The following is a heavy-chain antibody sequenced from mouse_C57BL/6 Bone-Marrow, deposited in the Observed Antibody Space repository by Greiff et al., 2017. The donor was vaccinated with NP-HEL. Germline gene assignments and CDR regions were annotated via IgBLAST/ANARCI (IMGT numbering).Heavy chain of an antibody. V-gene: IGHV1-26*01. CDR2: INPNTGGT. J-gene: IGHJ4*01. CDR1: GYTFTDYY. CDR3: SRGGIYYDYGYAMDY. D-gene: IGHD2-4*01. Sequence: EVQLQQSGPELVKPGASVKISCKASGYTFTDYYMNWVKQSHGKSLEWIGDINPNTGGTSYNQKFKGKATLTVDKSSSTAYMELRSLTSDDYAVYYCSRGGIYYDYGYAMDYWGQGTSVTVSS.